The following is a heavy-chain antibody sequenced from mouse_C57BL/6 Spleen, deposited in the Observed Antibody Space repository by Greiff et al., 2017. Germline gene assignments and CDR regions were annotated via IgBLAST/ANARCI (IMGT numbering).Heavy chain of an antibody. Sequence: ESGPGLVKPSPSLSLTCSVTGYSITSGYYWNWIRQFPGNKLERMGYISYDGSNNYKPSLKNPISITRDTSKDQFFLKLKSVTTEDTATYYCARDDGYYAKDNWGQGTSVTVSS. CDR2: ISYDGSN. D-gene: IGHD2-3*01. V-gene: IGHV3-6*01. CDR3: ARDDGYYAKDN. CDR1: GYSITSGYY. J-gene: IGHJ4*01.